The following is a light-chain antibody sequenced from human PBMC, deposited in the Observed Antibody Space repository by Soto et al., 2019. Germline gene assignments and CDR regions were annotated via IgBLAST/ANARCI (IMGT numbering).Light chain of an antibody. V-gene: IGLV1-44*01. Sequence: QSVLTQPPSASGTPGQWVTISCSGGSSDIGSNTVHWYQHLPGTAPKLLIYNGNQRPSGVPDRFSGSKSGTSASLAISGLQSEDEADYYCAAWDDSLNGPVFGGGTQLTVL. CDR3: AAWDDSLNGPV. CDR1: SSDIGSNT. J-gene: IGLJ2*01. CDR2: NGN.